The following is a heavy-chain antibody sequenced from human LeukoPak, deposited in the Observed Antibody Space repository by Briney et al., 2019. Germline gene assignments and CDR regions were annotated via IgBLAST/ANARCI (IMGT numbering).Heavy chain of an antibody. CDR3: TNVGVYYYDA. V-gene: IGHV3-15*01. CDR1: GLTFSNAW. Sequence: GGSLRLSCTASGLTFSNAWMTWVRQVPGKGLEWVGRIRSMSAGGTVDYAAPVQGRFTISRDDSKNTVYLHMNSLRTEDTAIYYCTNVGVYYYDAWGQGTLVTVSS. CDR2: IRSMSAGGTV. J-gene: IGHJ4*02. D-gene: IGHD2-8*01.